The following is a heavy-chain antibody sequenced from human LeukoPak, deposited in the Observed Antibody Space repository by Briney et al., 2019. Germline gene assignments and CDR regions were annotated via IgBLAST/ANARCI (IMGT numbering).Heavy chain of an antibody. CDR3: ARDWVGGSGSLDW. Sequence: GRSLRLSCAASGFTFDDYAMHWVRQAPGKGLVWVSRIRRDGIETNYADSVKGRFIISRDNAKNTLYLQMNSLRAEDTAMYYCARDWVGGSGSLDWWGQGTLVTVSS. CDR1: GFTFDDYA. CDR2: IRRDGIET. D-gene: IGHD3-10*01. J-gene: IGHJ4*02. V-gene: IGHV3-74*01.